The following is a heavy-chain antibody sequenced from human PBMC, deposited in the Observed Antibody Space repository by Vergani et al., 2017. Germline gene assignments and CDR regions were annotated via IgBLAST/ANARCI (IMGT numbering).Heavy chain of an antibody. CDR2: MNPNSGNT. V-gene: IGHV1-8*01. J-gene: IGHJ4*02. Sequence: QVQLVQSGAEVKKPGASVKVSCKASGYTFTSYDINWVRQATGQGLEWMGWMNPNSGNTGYAQKFQGRVTMTRNTSISTAYMELSSLRSEDTAVYYCAPQYCSGGSCYVGYWGQGTLVTVSS. D-gene: IGHD2-15*01. CDR1: GYTFTSYD. CDR3: APQYCSGGSCYVGY.